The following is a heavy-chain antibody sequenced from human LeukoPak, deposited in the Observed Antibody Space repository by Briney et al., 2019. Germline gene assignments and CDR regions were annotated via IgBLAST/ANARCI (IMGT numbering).Heavy chain of an antibody. Sequence: SETLSLTCTVSGGSISSYYWSWIRQPAGKGLEWIGRIYTSGSTNYNPSLKSRVTMSVDTSKNQFSLKLSSVTAADTAVYYCAGSDLEWGFGEFPFGYWGQGTLVTVSS. V-gene: IGHV4-4*07. CDR1: GGSISSYY. D-gene: IGHD3-10*01. CDR2: IYTSGST. J-gene: IGHJ4*02. CDR3: AGSDLEWGFGEFPFGY.